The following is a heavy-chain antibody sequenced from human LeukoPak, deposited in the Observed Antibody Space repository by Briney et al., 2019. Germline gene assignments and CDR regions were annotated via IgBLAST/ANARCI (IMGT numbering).Heavy chain of an antibody. Sequence: HPGGSLRLSCAASGFTFSSYAMSWVRQAPGRGLEWVSLISGRGSGTSYADSVKGRFTISRDKSMNTLYLQMNSLRAEDTAVYYCAKGDIAAAGTSFFFDYWGQGTLVTVSS. CDR1: GFTFSSYA. CDR2: ISGRGSGT. CDR3: AKGDIAAAGTSFFFDY. J-gene: IGHJ4*02. V-gene: IGHV3-23*01. D-gene: IGHD6-13*01.